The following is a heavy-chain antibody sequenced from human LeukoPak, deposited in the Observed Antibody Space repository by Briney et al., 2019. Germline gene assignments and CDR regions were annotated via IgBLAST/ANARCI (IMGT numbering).Heavy chain of an antibody. J-gene: IGHJ4*02. CDR3: VRGSSYHNY. Sequence: GESLKISCKASGYSFTTYWIGWVRQMPGKGLEWMGIIYPSDSDTRYSPSFQGQVTISADKSITTAYLQWSSLKASDTAMYYCVRGSSYHNYWGQGTLVTVSS. D-gene: IGHD6-6*01. CDR2: IYPSDSDT. V-gene: IGHV5-51*01. CDR1: GYSFTTYW.